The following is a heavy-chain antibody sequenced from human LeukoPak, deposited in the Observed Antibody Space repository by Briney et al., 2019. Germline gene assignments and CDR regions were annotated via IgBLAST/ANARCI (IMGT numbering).Heavy chain of an antibody. Sequence: SETLSLTCAVYGGSFSGYYWTWIRQPPGKGLEWIGEINHSGSTNYNPSLKSRVTISIDTSKNQFSLRLSSVTAADTAVYYCARGCNSGFPLSKHWGQGTLVTVSS. V-gene: IGHV4-34*01. CDR2: INHSGST. J-gene: IGHJ1*01. CDR1: GGSFSGYY. D-gene: IGHD3-10*01. CDR3: ARGCNSGFPLSKH.